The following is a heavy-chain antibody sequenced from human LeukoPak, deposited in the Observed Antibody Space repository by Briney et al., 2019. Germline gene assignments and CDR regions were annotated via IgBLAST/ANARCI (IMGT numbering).Heavy chain of an antibody. D-gene: IGHD5-24*01. Sequence: ASVKVSCKASGYTFTGYYMHWVRQAPGQGLEWMGWLNPNSGDTNYAQKFQGRVSMTRDSSISTAYTDLSDLRSDDTAVYSCARGRNIEMTTMSGGSDYWGQGTLVTVSS. CDR1: GYTFTGYY. CDR2: LNPNSGDT. J-gene: IGHJ4*02. CDR3: ARGRNIEMTTMSGGSDY. V-gene: IGHV1-2*02.